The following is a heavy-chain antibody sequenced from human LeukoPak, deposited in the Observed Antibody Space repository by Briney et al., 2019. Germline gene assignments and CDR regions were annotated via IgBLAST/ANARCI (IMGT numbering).Heavy chain of an antibody. CDR2: ISSSSRTV. J-gene: IGHJ4*02. D-gene: IGHD3-16*01. V-gene: IGHV3-48*04. Sequence: TGGSLRLSCAASGFTFTNYSVHWVRQAPGKGPEWLSYISSSSRTVFYADSVKGRFTISRDNAKKSLYLQMNSLRVEDTAIYYCATGAVVGGYWGRGTLVTVSS. CDR1: GFTFTNYS. CDR3: ATGAVVGGY.